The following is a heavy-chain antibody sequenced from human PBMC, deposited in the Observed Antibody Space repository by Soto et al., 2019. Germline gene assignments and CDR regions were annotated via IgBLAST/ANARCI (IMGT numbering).Heavy chain of an antibody. V-gene: IGHV1-46*01. J-gene: IGHJ4*02. CDR3: ARDGDFWRWDY. CDR1: GYTFTSYY. Sequence: QVQLVQSGAEVKKPGASLKVSCKASGYTFTSYYIHWVRQAPGQGLEWMGIINPSGGSTTYAQNFRGRITMTRDTSTSTVYMELGSLSSEDTAVYYCARDGDFWRWDYWGQGTLVTVSS. CDR2: INPSGGST. D-gene: IGHD3-3*01.